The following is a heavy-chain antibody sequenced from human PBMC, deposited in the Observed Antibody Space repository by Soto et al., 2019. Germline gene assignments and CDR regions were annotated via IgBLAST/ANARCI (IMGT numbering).Heavy chain of an antibody. Sequence: QVQLQESGPGLVKPSGTLSLTCAVSSGSISSSNWWSWVRQTPGKGLEWIGAIYHSGSTNYNTSLKSPIPRSVDKSKNQFSLKLSSVTASDTAGYYFSLVARGGWYVVYLHYWGQGTLVTVSS. V-gene: IGHV4-4*02. CDR1: SGSISSSNW. CDR2: IYHSGST. J-gene: IGHJ4*02. D-gene: IGHD6-19*01. CDR3: SLVARGGWYVVYLHY.